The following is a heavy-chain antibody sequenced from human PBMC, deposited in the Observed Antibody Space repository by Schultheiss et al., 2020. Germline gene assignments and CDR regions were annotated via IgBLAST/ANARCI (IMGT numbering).Heavy chain of an antibody. CDR2: IGTAGDT. V-gene: IGHV3-23*01. J-gene: IGHJ4*02. CDR3: ARAVVVVTGPHFDY. Sequence: GGSLRLSCAASGFTFSTYAMSWVRQVPGKGLEWVSAIGTAGDTYYPGSVKGRFTFSRDNSKNTLYLQMNSLRAEDTAVYYCARAVVVVTGPHFDYWGQGTLVTVSA. D-gene: IGHD2-21*02. CDR1: GFTFSTYA.